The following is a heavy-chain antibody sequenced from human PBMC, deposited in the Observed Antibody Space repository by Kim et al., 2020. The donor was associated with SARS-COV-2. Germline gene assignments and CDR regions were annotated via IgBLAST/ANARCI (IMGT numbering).Heavy chain of an antibody. J-gene: IGHJ6*02. CDR3: ASGGYSSSWPSTYGMDV. V-gene: IGHV1-69*13. CDR2: IIPIFGTA. Sequence: SVKVSCKASGGTFSSYAISWVRQAPGQGLEWMGGIIPIFGTANYAQKFQGRVTITADESTSTAYMELSSLRSEDTAVYYCASGGYSSSWPSTYGMDVWGQGTTVTVSS. CDR1: GGTFSSYA. D-gene: IGHD6-13*01.